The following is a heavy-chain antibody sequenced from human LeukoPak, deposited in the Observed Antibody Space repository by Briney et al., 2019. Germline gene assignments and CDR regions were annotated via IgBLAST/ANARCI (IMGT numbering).Heavy chain of an antibody. D-gene: IGHD2-8*01. CDR3: AREMVRDAFEI. Sequence: SETLSLTCTVSGGSISRDGHYWSRIRQYPGKGLESIGSVSSSGTTTYYPALKSRITISLNTSQYLFHLSLRSMATADKSLYYCAREMVRDAFEIWGQGTMVTVSS. J-gene: IGHJ3*02. CDR2: VSSSGTT. CDR1: GGSISRDGHY. V-gene: IGHV4-31*03.